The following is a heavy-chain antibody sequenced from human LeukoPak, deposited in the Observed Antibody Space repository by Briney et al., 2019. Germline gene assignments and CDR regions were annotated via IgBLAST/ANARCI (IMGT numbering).Heavy chain of an antibody. CDR1: GGSISSGGYY. CDR3: ARRYRAVTPFDY. D-gene: IGHD4-11*01. Sequence: PSETLSLTCTVSGGSISSGGYYWSWIRQHPGKGLEWIGYIYYSGSTYYNPSLKSRVTISVDTSKNQFSLKLSSVTAADTAVYYCARRYRAVTPFDYWGQGTLVTVSS. CDR2: IYYSGST. V-gene: IGHV4-31*03. J-gene: IGHJ4*02.